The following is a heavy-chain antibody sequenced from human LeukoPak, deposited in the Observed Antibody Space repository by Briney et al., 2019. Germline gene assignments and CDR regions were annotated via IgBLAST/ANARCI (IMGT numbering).Heavy chain of an antibody. V-gene: IGHV4-39*01. D-gene: IGHD2-2*01. CDR3: AKQVPAAISGSANWFDP. CDR1: GGSISNSSYY. J-gene: IGHJ5*02. CDR2: IYYSGST. Sequence: SETLSLTCTVSGGSISNSSYYWGWIRQPPGKGLEWIGSIYYSGSTYYNPSLKSRLTISVDTSKNQFSLKLSSVTAADTAVYYCAKQVPAAISGSANWFDPWGQGTLVTVSS.